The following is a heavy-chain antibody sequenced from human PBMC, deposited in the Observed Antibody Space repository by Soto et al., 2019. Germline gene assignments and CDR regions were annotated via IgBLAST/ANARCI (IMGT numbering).Heavy chain of an antibody. V-gene: IGHV3-33*01. CDR1: GFTFSTYG. Sequence: QVQLVESGGGVVQPGRSLRLSCAASGFTFSTYGMNWVRRAPGKGLEWVAVIWYDGSNIYYGESVKGRFTVSRDNSKNTLFLQMDSLRAEDTAVYYCGRGFSRVEDWGQGTLVTVSS. J-gene: IGHJ4*02. CDR2: IWYDGSNI. CDR3: GRGFSRVED. D-gene: IGHD5-18*01.